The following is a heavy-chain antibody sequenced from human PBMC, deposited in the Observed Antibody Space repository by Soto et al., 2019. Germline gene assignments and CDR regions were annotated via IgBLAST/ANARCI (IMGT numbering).Heavy chain of an antibody. CDR2: IRSSGDRT. D-gene: IGHD3-10*01. Sequence: EVQLLESGGGLVQPGGSLRLSCAASGFTFSSYAMSWVRQAPGKGLEWVSVIRSSGDRTYYADSVKGRFTISRDNSKNTLYMQMNSLSAEDTAVYYCAKQHGPGTPYDYAMDVWGQGTTVTVSS. CDR3: AKQHGPGTPYDYAMDV. V-gene: IGHV3-23*01. CDR1: GFTFSSYA. J-gene: IGHJ6*02.